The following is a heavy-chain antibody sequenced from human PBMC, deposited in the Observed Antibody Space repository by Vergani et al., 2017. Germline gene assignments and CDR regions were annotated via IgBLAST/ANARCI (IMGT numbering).Heavy chain of an antibody. J-gene: IGHJ4*02. V-gene: IGHV2-70*01. Sequence: QVTLRESGPALVKPTQTLTLPCTFSGFSLSTSGMCVSWIRQPPGKALEWLALIDWDDDKYYSTSLKTRLTISKDTSKNQVVLTMTNMDPVDTATYYCARIVRAYYYDSSGYDYWGQGTLVTVSS. CDR3: ARIVRAYYYDSSGYDY. CDR2: IDWDDDK. D-gene: IGHD3-22*01. CDR1: GFSLSTSGMC.